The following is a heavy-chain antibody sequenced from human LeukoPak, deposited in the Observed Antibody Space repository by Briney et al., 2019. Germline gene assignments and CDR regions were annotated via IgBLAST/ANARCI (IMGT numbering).Heavy chain of an antibody. Sequence: GASVKVSCKASGYIFTKYGFTWVRQAPGQGLEWMGWISAYDGYTNHAQKFQGRVTMTTDSSTTTAYMELKSLRSDDTAVYYRARVSGSIVARLAWFDSWGQGTLVTVS. D-gene: IGHD5-12*01. J-gene: IGHJ5*01. V-gene: IGHV1-18*01. CDR1: GYIFTKYG. CDR2: ISAYDGYT. CDR3: ARVSGSIVARLAWFDS.